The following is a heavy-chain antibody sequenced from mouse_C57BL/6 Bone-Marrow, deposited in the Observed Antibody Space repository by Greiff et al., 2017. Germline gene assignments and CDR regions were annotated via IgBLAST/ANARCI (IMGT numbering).Heavy chain of an antibody. CDR2: IYPRSGNT. CDR3: ARWEGFAY. J-gene: IGHJ3*01. D-gene: IGHD4-1*01. V-gene: IGHV1-81*01. CDR1: GYTFTSYG. Sequence: VQRQESGAELARPGASVKLSCKASGYTFTSYGISWVKQRTGQGLEWIGEIYPRSGNTYYNEKFKGKATLTADKSSSTAYMELRSLTSEDSAVYFCARWEGFAYWGQGTLVTVSA.